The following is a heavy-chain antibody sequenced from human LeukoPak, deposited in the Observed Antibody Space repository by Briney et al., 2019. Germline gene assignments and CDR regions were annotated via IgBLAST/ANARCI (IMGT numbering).Heavy chain of an antibody. CDR1: GFTFTSSA. CDR2: IVVGSGNT. CDR3: AAEVPMAGRYYYYYYMDV. V-gene: IGHV1-58*02. Sequence: GTSVKVSCKASGFTFTSSAMQWVRQARGQRLEWIGWIVVGSGNTNYAQKFQERVTITRDMSTSTAYMELSSLRSEDTAVYYCAAEVPMAGRYYYYYYMDVWGKGTTVTISS. J-gene: IGHJ6*03. D-gene: IGHD6-19*01.